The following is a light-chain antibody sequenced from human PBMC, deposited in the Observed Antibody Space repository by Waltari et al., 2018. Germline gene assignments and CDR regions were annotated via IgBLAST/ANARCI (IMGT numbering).Light chain of an antibody. V-gene: IGLV2-14*03. J-gene: IGLJ3*02. Sequence: QSALTQPASVSGSPGQSITISCPGTSSDVGIYNYFSWYQQHPGKAPKVMIYDVNNRPSGVSNRFSGSKSGNTASLTISGLQAEDEADYYCSSYRVSSTWVFGGGTKVTVL. CDR1: SSDVGIYNY. CDR3: SSYRVSSTWV. CDR2: DVN.